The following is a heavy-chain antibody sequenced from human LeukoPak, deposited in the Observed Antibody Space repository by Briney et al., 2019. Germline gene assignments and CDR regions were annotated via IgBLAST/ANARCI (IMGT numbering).Heavy chain of an antibody. D-gene: IGHD2-2*02. CDR2: IIPIFGIA. CDR3: ARDGSRGVVPAAIGGYNWFDP. J-gene: IGHJ5*02. V-gene: IGHV1-69*04. CDR1: GGTFSSYA. Sequence: SVKVSCKASGGTFSSYAISWVRQAPGQGLEWMGRIIPIFGIANYAQKFQGRVTITADKSTSTAHMELSSLRSEDTAVYYCARDGSRGVVPAAIGGYNWFDPWGQGTLVTVSS.